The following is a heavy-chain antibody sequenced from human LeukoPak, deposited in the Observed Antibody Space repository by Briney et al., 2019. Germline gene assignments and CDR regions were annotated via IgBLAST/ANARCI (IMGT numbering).Heavy chain of an antibody. D-gene: IGHD6-13*01. Sequence: PGGSLRLSCAASGFTVSSNYMSWVRQAPGKGLEWVSVIYIGGSTYYADSVKGRFTISRDNSKNTLYLQMNSLRAEDTAVYYCARDPGIAAAGTYYYYGMDVWGQGTTVTVSS. J-gene: IGHJ6*02. CDR2: IYIGGST. V-gene: IGHV3-53*01. CDR1: GFTVSSNY. CDR3: ARDPGIAAAGTYYYYGMDV.